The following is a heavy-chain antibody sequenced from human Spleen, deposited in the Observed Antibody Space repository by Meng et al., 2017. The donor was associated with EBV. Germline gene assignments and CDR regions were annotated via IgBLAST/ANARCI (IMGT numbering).Heavy chain of an antibody. V-gene: IGHV3-74*01. Sequence: EVQLGGAGGALVPPGGSLRLSCAASGFSFRSYWMHWVRQAPGKGLVWISRTNEDGRTTSYADSVKGRFTISRDNTKNTLYLQMNSLRAEDTARYFCSRDLAGAYDDWGQGTLVTVSS. J-gene: IGHJ4*02. CDR2: TNEDGRTT. D-gene: IGHD2-21*01. CDR3: SRDLAGAYDD. CDR1: GFSFRSYW.